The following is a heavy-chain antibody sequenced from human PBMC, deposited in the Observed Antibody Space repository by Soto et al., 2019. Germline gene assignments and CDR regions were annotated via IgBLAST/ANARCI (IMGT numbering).Heavy chain of an antibody. V-gene: IGHV3-11*04. D-gene: IGHD2-21*02. J-gene: IGHJ4*02. Sequence: QVQLVESGGGLVKPGGSLRLSCAASGFTFSDYYLSWIRQAPGKGLEWVSYITRSGSGTTIYYADSVRGRFTISRDNAKNSLYLQMNSLRAEDTAVYYCVRGGSYCGGDCFDYWGQGTLVTGSS. CDR2: ITRSGSGTTI. CDR3: VRGGSYCGGDCFDY. CDR1: GFTFSDYY.